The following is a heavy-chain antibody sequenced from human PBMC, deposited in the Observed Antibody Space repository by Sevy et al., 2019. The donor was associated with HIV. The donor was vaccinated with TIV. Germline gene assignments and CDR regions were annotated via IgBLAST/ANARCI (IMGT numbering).Heavy chain of an antibody. V-gene: IGHV5-51*01. J-gene: IGHJ6*02. CDR2: ILPDDSDT. Sequence: GESLKISCKGSEYTFSSYWIGWVRQMPGKGLEWMGIILPDDSDTRYIPSFQGQVTISADKSTSTAYLHWSSLKASDTAMYYCARHHASYGVTGYYYYYGLDVWGQGTTVTVSS. CDR3: ARHHASYGVTGYYYYYGLDV. D-gene: IGHD3-16*01. CDR1: EYTFSSYW.